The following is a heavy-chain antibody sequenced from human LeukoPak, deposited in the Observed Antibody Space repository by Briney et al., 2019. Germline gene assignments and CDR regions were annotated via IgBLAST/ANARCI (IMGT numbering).Heavy chain of an antibody. J-gene: IGHJ4*02. CDR1: GFTLSNYW. V-gene: IGHV3-74*01. D-gene: IGHD3-10*01. CDR3: ATSGIGHYYFDY. Sequence: GGSLRLSCAASGFTLSNYWMHWFRQVPGKGLMWVSRITNDGSGTGYADSVKGRFTISRDIAKNTLYLQMNSLRAEDTAVYYCATSGIGHYYFDYWGQGTLVTVSS. CDR2: ITNDGSGT.